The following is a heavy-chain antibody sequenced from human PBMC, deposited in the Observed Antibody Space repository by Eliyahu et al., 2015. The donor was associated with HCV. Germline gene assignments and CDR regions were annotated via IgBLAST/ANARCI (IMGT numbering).Heavy chain of an antibody. CDR1: GGSXXTSX. CDR3: ASGGGGIAVTGTGGWFDP. CDR2: IHYSGST. J-gene: IGHJ5*02. D-gene: IGHD6-19*01. V-gene: IGHV4-59*01. Sequence: QVQLQESGPGLVKPSETLSLTCTVPGGSXXTSXWXWIRQPPGKGLEWIGYIHYSGSTNYNPSLKSRVTISVDTSKNQFSLNLTSVTAADTAMYYCASGGGGIAVTGTGGWFDPWGQGTLVTVSS.